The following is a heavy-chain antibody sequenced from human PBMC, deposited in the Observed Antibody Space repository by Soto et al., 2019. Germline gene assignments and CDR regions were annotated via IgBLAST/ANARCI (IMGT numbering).Heavy chain of an antibody. V-gene: IGHV3-23*01. Sequence: GGSLRLSCAASGFTFSSYAMSWVRQAPGKGLEWVSAISGSGGSTYYADSVKGRFTISRDNSKNTLYLQMNSLRAEDTAVYYCAKSYDEGDYSYYYYYMDVWGKGTTVTVSS. D-gene: IGHD4-17*01. CDR2: ISGSGGST. J-gene: IGHJ6*03. CDR3: AKSYDEGDYSYYYYYMDV. CDR1: GFTFSSYA.